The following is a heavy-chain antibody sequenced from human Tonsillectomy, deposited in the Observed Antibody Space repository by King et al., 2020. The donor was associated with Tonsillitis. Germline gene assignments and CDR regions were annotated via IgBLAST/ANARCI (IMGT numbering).Heavy chain of an antibody. Sequence: QLQESGPGLVKPSETLSLTCAVSGYSITSGYYWGWIRQPPGKGLEWIGSIYHSGSTYYNPSLKSRVTMSADTSKNQFSLNLSSVTGADTAVYYCARVGDSGHCSGSICYVAGRKWIDPWGQGNLVSVSS. CDR3: ARVGDSGHCSGSICYVAGRKWIDP. CDR1: GYSITSGYY. V-gene: IGHV4-38-2*01. D-gene: IGHD2-2*01. J-gene: IGHJ5*02. CDR2: IYHSGST.